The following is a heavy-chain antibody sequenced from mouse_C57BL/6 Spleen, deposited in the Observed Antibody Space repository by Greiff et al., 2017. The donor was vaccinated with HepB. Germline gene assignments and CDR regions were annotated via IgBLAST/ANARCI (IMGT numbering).Heavy chain of an antibody. CDR3: SRHWEKDY. J-gene: IGHJ2*01. Sequence: QVQLQQSGAELVKPGDSVKLSCKASGYTFTSYWMHWVKQMPGQGLEWIGMIHPNSGSTNYNEKFKSKSTLTVDKSSSTAYMQHSSLTSEDSAVYDSSRHWEKDYWGQGTTLTVSS. CDR1: GYTFTSYW. CDR2: IHPNSGST. D-gene: IGHD4-1*01. V-gene: IGHV1-64*01.